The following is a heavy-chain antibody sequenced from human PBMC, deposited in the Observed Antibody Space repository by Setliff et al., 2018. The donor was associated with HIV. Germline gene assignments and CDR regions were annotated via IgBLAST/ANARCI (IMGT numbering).Heavy chain of an antibody. CDR1: GFTFSSYA. CDR2: INSNGGST. D-gene: IGHD1-26*01. J-gene: IGHJ5*02. V-gene: IGHV3-23*01. CDR3: VREERAADSGSYYSSRWFDR. Sequence: AGGSLRLSCAASGFTFSSYAMSWVRQAPGKGLEWVSTINSNGGSTYYADSVKGRFTISRDNSKNTLYLQMNGLRVEDTAVYYCVREERAADSGSYYSSRWFDRWGQGALVTVSS.